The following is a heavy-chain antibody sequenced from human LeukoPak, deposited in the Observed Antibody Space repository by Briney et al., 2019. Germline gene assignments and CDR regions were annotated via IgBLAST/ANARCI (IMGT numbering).Heavy chain of an antibody. J-gene: IGHJ4*02. V-gene: IGHV3-23*01. CDR2: ISGSGGST. CDR3: AKLCPNTAMARTFVDY. Sequence: GGSLRLSCAASGFTFSSYAMSWVRQAPGEGLEWVSAISGSGGSTYYADSVKGRFTISRDNSKNTLYLQMNSLRAEDTAVYYCAKLCPNTAMARTFVDYWGQGTLVTVSS. D-gene: IGHD5-18*01. CDR1: GFTFSSYA.